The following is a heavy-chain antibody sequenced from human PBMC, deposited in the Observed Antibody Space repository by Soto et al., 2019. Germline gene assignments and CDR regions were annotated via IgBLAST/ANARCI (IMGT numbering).Heavy chain of an antibody. Sequence: QVPLVQSGAEVKKPGASVKVSCKASGYTFTGYYIHWVRQAPGQGLEWMGWINPNNGDTNYAQKFQGRVTMRRAASTSSAYMELSSLRFADTAVYYCARHSGYDYVFDYWGQGTLVTVSS. CDR3: ARHSGYDYVFDY. J-gene: IGHJ4*02. CDR1: GYTFTGYY. D-gene: IGHD5-12*01. V-gene: IGHV1-2*02. CDR2: INPNNGDT.